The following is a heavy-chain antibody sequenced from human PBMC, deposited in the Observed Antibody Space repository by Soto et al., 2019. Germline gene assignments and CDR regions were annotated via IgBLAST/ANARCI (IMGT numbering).Heavy chain of an antibody. CDR1: GDSISGYF. J-gene: IGHJ5*02. CDR2: ILDSGSI. Sequence: PSETLSLTCTVSGDSISGYFWSWIRQPPGKGLEWIGYILDSGSINYNPSLKSRVTISVDQSKNQFSLKLRSVTAADTAVYYCARSNYDILTGSRYNWFDLWGQGTLVTVSS. V-gene: IGHV4-59*01. D-gene: IGHD3-9*01. CDR3: ARSNYDILTGSRYNWFDL.